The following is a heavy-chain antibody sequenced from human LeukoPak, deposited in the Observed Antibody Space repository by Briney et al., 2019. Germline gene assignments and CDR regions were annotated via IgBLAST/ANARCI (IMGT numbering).Heavy chain of an antibody. CDR2: ISSSSSYI. CDR3: ARGGCSSTSCTPDY. D-gene: IGHD2-2*01. J-gene: IGHJ4*02. CDR1: GFTFSSYS. Sequence: PGGSLRLSCAASGFTFSSYSMNWVRQAPGKGLELVSSISSSSSYIYYADSVKGRFTISRDNAKNSLYLQMNSLRAEDTAVYYCARGGCSSTSCTPDYWGQGTLVTVSS. V-gene: IGHV3-21*01.